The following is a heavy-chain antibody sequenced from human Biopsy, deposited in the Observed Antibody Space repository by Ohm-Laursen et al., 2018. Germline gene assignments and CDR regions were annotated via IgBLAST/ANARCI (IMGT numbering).Heavy chain of an antibody. Sequence: SLSLSCTATGFSFRDYWMSWVRRAPGKGLEWVATIKEDGSEIKYVASVKGRFTISRDNTESSLYLQMNNLTAEDTAVYYCARGYSVWGQGTLVTVSS. D-gene: IGHD5-18*01. V-gene: IGHV3-7*01. CDR3: ARGYSV. J-gene: IGHJ4*02. CDR1: GFSFRDYW. CDR2: IKEDGSEI.